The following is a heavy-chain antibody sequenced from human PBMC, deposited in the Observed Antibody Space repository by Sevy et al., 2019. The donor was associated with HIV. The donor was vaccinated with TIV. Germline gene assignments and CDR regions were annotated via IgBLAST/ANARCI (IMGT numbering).Heavy chain of an antibody. Sequence: GGSLRLSCAASGFTLSNYWMNWVRQAPGKGLEWVANIKQDGSEKYYVESVKGRFTISRDNAKNSLYLHMNRLRAEDTAVYYCVRDWGSSSHWGQGTLVTVSS. CDR1: GFTLSNYW. D-gene: IGHD6-13*01. J-gene: IGHJ4*02. CDR2: IKQDGSEK. CDR3: VRDWGSSSH. V-gene: IGHV3-7*01.